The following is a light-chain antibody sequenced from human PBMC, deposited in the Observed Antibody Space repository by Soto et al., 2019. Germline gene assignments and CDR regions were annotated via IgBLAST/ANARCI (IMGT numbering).Light chain of an antibody. V-gene: IGKV1-5*03. CDR2: KAS. CDR1: QSISSW. Sequence: IQMYQSPATVSASVRDRVKISWRASQSISSWLAWYQQKPGKAPKLLIYKASTLQSGVPSRFSGSGSGTEITRTISSLYPENFASDYTQQFNIYSSCTSGDGTKVDIK. CDR3: QQFNIYSSCT. J-gene: IGKJ4*02.